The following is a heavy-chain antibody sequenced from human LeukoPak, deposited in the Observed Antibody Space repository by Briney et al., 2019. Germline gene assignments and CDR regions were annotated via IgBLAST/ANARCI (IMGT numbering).Heavy chain of an antibody. D-gene: IGHD6-13*01. J-gene: IGHJ4*02. CDR2: ISGSGGST. CDR3: ARVGSSWYVGYFDY. CDR1: GFTFSSYA. Sequence: GGSLRHSCAASGFTFSSYAMSWVRQAPGKGLEWVSAISGSGGSTYYADSVKGRFTISRDNAKNSLYLQMNSLRAEDTAVYYCARVGSSWYVGYFDYWGQGTLVTVSS. V-gene: IGHV3-23*01.